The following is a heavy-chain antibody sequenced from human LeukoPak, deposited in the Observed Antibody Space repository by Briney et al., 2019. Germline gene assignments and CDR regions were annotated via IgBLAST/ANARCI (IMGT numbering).Heavy chain of an antibody. CDR2: IWYDGSNK. CDR3: ARDGFREQIVRHHMDV. J-gene: IGHJ6*03. V-gene: IGHV3-33*01. CDR1: GFTFSSYG. Sequence: GRSLRLSCAASGFTFSSYGMHWVRQAPGKGLEWVAVIWYDGSNKYYADSVKGRFTISRDNSKSTLFLQMNSLRAEDTAVYHCARDGFREQIVRHHMDVWGKGTTVTVSS. D-gene: IGHD6-6*01.